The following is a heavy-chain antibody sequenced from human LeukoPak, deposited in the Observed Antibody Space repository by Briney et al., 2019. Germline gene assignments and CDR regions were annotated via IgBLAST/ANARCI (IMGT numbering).Heavy chain of an antibody. V-gene: IGHV3-23*01. Sequence: GGSLRLSCAASGFTFSSYAMTRVRQAPGKGLEWVSGISGSDGSTYYADSVKGRFTISRDNSQSTLYLQMNTLRAEDTAVYYCAKDFIGVLAVAFDIWGQGTMVTVSS. CDR2: ISGSDGST. J-gene: IGHJ3*02. D-gene: IGHD2-15*01. CDR3: AKDFIGVLAVAFDI. CDR1: GFTFSSYA.